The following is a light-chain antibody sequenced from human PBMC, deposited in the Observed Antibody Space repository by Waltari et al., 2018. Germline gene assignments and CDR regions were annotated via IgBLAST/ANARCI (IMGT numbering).Light chain of an antibody. CDR1: QSIRSN. CDR2: GAS. CDR3: QQYDNWLGT. Sequence: EMVMTQSPATLSVFHGAIATLSYRASQSIRSNLAWYQHKPGQAPRLLIYGASTRATGIPARFSGSGSGTEFTLTISSLQSEDFAVYFCQQYDNWLGTFGQGTKVEIK. V-gene: IGKV3-15*01. J-gene: IGKJ1*01.